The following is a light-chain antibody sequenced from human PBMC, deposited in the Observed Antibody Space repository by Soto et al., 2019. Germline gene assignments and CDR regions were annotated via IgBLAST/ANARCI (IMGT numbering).Light chain of an antibody. CDR3: YSAADNNLV. V-gene: IGLV3-27*01. Sequence: SYELTQPSSVSVSPGQTARITCSGDVLPKKYARWFQQKPGQAPVLVIYKDSERPSGIPERFSGSSSGTTVTLTISGAQVEDEADYYCYSAADNNLVFGGGTQLTVL. CDR1: VLPKKY. CDR2: KDS. J-gene: IGLJ3*02.